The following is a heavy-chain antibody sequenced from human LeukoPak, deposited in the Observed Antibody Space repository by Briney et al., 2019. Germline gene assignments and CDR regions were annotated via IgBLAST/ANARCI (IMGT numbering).Heavy chain of an antibody. V-gene: IGHV3-23*01. D-gene: IGHD5-24*01. CDR3: AKPCRDGYPRYYYYYMDV. CDR2: ISGSGGST. CDR1: GFTFSSYG. Sequence: GGSLRLSCAASGFTFSSYGMSWVRQAPGKGLEWVSAISGSGGSTYYADSVKGRFTISRDNSKNTLYLQMNSLRAEDTAVYYCAKPCRDGYPRYYYYYMDVWGKGTTVTVSS. J-gene: IGHJ6*03.